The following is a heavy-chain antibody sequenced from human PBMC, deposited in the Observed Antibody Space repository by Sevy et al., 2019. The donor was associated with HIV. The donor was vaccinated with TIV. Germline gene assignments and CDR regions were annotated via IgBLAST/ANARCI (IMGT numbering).Heavy chain of an antibody. J-gene: IGHJ6*03. Sequence: KQSQTLSLTCAISGDSVSSNSAAWNWIRQSPSRGLEWLGRTYYRSKWYNDYAVSVKSRITINPDTSKNQFSLQLNSVTPEDTAVYYCAREWVVTGYFDYYMDVWGKGTTVTVSS. V-gene: IGHV6-1*01. CDR2: TYYRSKWYN. CDR3: AREWVVTGYFDYYMDV. CDR1: GDSVSSNSAA. D-gene: IGHD1-1*01.